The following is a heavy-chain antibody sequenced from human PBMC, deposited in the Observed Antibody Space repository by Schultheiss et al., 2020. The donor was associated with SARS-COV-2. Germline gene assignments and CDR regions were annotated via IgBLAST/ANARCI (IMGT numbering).Heavy chain of an antibody. V-gene: IGHV4-59*06. D-gene: IGHD3-3*01. J-gene: IGHJ6*02. CDR3: ARVRFSYGMDV. CDR1: GGSISSYY. Sequence: SETLSLTCTVSGGSISSYYWSWIRQPAGKGLEWIGYIYYSGSTYYNPSLKSLVTISVDTSKNQFSLKLSSVTAADTAVYYCARVRFSYGMDVWGQGTTVTVSS. CDR2: IYYSGST.